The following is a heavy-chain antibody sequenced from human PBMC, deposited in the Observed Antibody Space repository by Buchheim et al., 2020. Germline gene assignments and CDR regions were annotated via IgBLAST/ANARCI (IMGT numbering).Heavy chain of an antibody. V-gene: IGHV4-39*01. D-gene: IGHD2-15*01. CDR2: IYYSGNT. CDR3: ARQLEVGKWYFDL. Sequence: QLQLQESGPGLVKASETLSLTCTVSGASVSSSAYHWGWIRQPPGKGLEWIGLIYYSGNTYFSPSLKSRIPMSVDTSKNQFSLSLNSVTAADTAAYYCARQLEVGKWYFDLWGRGTL. J-gene: IGHJ2*01. CDR1: GASVSSSAYH.